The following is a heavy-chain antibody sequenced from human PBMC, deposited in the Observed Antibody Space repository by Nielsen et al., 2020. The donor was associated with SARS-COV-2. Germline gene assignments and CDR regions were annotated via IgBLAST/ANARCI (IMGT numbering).Heavy chain of an antibody. D-gene: IGHD6-13*01. Sequence: SLKISCAASGFTFDDYAMHWVRQAPGKGLEWVSGISWNSGSIGYAVSVKGRFTISRDNAKNSLYLQMNSLRAEDTALYYCAKWGYSSSWDTPYGMDVWGQGTTVTVSS. J-gene: IGHJ6*02. CDR3: AKWGYSSSWDTPYGMDV. V-gene: IGHV3-9*01. CDR2: ISWNSGSI. CDR1: GFTFDDYA.